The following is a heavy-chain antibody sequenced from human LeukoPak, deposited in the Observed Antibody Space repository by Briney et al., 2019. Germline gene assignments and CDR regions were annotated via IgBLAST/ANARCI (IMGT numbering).Heavy chain of an antibody. CDR1: GFTFSSYD. J-gene: IGHJ4*02. CDR2: ISDSGGST. D-gene: IGHD3-22*01. V-gene: IGHV3-23*01. Sequence: PGGSLRLSCAASGFTFSSYDMRWVRQDPGKGLEWVSAISDSGGSTYYADSVKGRFTISRDNSKNTLYLQMNSLRGEDPAVYYCENNYYDSSGYSYWGQGTLVTVSS. CDR3: ENNYYDSSGYSY.